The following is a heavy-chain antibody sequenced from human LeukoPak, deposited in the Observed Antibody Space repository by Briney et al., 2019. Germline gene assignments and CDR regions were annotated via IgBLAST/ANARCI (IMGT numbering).Heavy chain of an antibody. J-gene: IGHJ3*02. CDR1: GFIFSDYY. V-gene: IGHV3-72*01. CDR3: VRGFNSFDI. Sequence: PGGSLRLSCAASGFIFSDYYMDWVHQAPGKGLKWVARSGNRAARFPTMYAASVRGRFTISRDHSKDLLFLQMNSLKSEDAAVYYCVRGFNSFDIWGQGTRVTVSS. CDR2: SGNRAARFPT.